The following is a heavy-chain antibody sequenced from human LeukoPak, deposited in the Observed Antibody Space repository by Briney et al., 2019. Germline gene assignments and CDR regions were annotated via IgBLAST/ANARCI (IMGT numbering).Heavy chain of an antibody. D-gene: IGHD2-8*01. V-gene: IGHV1-3*01. CDR3: ARLKYCTNDVCYAGFDY. CDR2: INAGNGNT. Sequence: ASVKVSCKASGYTFTSYAMHWVRQAPGQRLEWMGWINAGNGNTKYSQKFQGRVTITRDTSADTAYMELSSLRSEDTAVYYCARLKYCTNDVCYAGFDYWGQGTLVTVSS. J-gene: IGHJ4*02. CDR1: GYTFTSYA.